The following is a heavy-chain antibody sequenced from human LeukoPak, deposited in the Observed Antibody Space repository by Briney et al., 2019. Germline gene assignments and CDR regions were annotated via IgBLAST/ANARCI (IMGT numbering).Heavy chain of an antibody. Sequence: PSETLSLTCTVSGGSTNSNNYYWGWIRQPPGKGLEWIGSIYSSGSAYYNPSLKSRVTISVDTSKNQFSLRLSSVTAADTAVYYCXSRYLEWLLEYWGQGTLVTVSS. J-gene: IGHJ4*02. V-gene: IGHV4-39*01. D-gene: IGHD3-3*01. CDR1: GGSTNSNNYY. CDR3: XSRYLEWLLEY. CDR2: IYSSGSA.